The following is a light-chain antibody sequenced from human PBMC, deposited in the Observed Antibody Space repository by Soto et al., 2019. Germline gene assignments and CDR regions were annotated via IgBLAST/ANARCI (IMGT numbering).Light chain of an antibody. CDR2: GVD. CDR1: SSDVGGYNY. Sequence: QCALTQPRSGSGSPGQSVAISCTGTSSDVGGYNYVSWYQQHPGKDPKVRIYGVDNRPSGVADRFSGSKSGNTASLIISAAHAEDEDEYYRASNACRCVDFGPGTKGT. CDR3: ASNACRCVD. J-gene: IGLJ1*01. V-gene: IGLV2-11*01.